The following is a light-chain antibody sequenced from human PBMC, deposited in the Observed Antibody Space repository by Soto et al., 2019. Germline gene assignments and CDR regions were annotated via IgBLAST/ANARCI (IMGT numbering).Light chain of an antibody. J-gene: IGKJ2*01. V-gene: IGKV1-39*01. CDR3: QHTYSNPYT. Sequence: DIQLTQSPSSLPASVGDRVTITCRASQSFDKYLHWYQQKPGEAPKLLIFTASNLHSGVPSRFSGSGSGTDFTLTISGLQPEDSATYYCQHTYSNPYTFGQGTKLEI. CDR2: TAS. CDR1: QSFDKY.